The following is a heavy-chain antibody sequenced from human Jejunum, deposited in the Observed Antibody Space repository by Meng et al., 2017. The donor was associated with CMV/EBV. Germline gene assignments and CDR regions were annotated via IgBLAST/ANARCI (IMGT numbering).Heavy chain of an antibody. J-gene: IGHJ4*02. CDR2: INHSETA. V-gene: IGHV4-34*01. CDR3: ARGDQGKQLVLYY. D-gene: IGHD2/OR15-2a*01. Sequence: CTVYGGSFSGYYWTWIRQPPGRGLEWISQINHSETADYNPSLKSRVSISIDTSKNQFSLKLTSVTAADTAVYYCARGDQGKQLVLYYWGQRTLVTVSS. CDR1: GGSFSGYY.